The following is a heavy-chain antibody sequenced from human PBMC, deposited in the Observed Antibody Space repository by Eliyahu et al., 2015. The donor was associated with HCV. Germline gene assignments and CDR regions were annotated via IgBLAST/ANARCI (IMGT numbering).Heavy chain of an antibody. CDR3: ALSSTSCCEGFDP. Sequence: EVQLVESGGGLVQPGXSLXLSCXAXGFXFSSYWMSWVRQAPGKGLEWVANIXPDGTDKYYVDSVRGRFTVSRDNAKNSLYLQVNTLRAEDTAVYYCALSSTSCCEGFDPWGQGTLVTVSS. CDR1: GFXFSSYW. V-gene: IGHV3-7*01. D-gene: IGHD2-2*01. CDR2: IXPDGTDK. J-gene: IGHJ5*02.